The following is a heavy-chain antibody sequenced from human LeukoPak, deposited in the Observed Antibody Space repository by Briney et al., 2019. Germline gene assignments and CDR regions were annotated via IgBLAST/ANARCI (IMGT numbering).Heavy chain of an antibody. V-gene: IGHV3-43*02. Sequence: GGSLRLSCAASGFTFDGHAMHWVRQAPGKGLEWVSVISGGGDRTYYADSVKGRFTVSRDNSKNSLYLQLNSPRSEDTALYYCAKDARLIHLWSIVYYYYYMDVGGKGTAVTVSS. D-gene: IGHD5-18*01. CDR1: GFTFDGHA. CDR3: AKDARLIHLWSIVYYYYYMDV. CDR2: ISGGGDRT. J-gene: IGHJ6*03.